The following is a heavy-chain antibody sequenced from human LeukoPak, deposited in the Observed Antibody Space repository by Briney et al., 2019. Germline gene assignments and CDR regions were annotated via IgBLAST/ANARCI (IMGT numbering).Heavy chain of an antibody. V-gene: IGHV3-23*01. D-gene: IGHD6-6*01. Sequence: GGSLRLSCAASGFTFSSYAMGWVRQAPGKGLEWVSVSSGSGSSTYNADSVKGRFTISRDNSKNTLYLQMDSLRAEDTAVYYCAKDSSGGYYYMDVWGKGTTVTVSS. J-gene: IGHJ6*03. CDR3: AKDSSGGYYYMDV. CDR2: SSGSGSST. CDR1: GFTFSSYA.